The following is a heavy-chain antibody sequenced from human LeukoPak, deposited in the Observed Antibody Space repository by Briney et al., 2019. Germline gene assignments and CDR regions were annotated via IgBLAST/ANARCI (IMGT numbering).Heavy chain of an antibody. CDR1: GFTFDDYG. CDR2: INWNGGST. V-gene: IGHV3-20*04. CDR3: AREVYYDSSGYSPFDY. Sequence: GGSLRLSCAASGFTFDDYGMSWVRQAPGKGLEWVSGINWNGGSTGYADSVKGRFTISRDNAKNSLYLQMSSLRAEDTALYYCAREVYYDSSGYSPFDYWGQGTLVTVSS. J-gene: IGHJ4*02. D-gene: IGHD3-22*01.